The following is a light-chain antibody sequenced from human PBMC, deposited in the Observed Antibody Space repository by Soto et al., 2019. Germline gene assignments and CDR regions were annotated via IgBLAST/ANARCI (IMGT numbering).Light chain of an antibody. V-gene: IGLV2-14*01. J-gene: IGLJ1*01. CDR1: SSDVGGYNY. Sequence: QSVLTQPASVSGSPGQSITISCTGTSSDVGGYNYVSWYQQHPGKAPKLMIYEVSNRPSGVSNRFSGSKSGNTASLTISGLQAEDEGDYYCSAWDNSLNGYVFGPGTKVTVL. CDR2: EVS. CDR3: SAWDNSLNGYV.